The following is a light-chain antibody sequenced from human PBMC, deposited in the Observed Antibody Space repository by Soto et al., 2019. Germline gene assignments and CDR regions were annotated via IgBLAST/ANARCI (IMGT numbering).Light chain of an antibody. V-gene: IGKV1-39*01. Sequence: DIQMTQSPSSLSASVGDRVTITCRASQSISNYLNWYQQKPGKAPKPLIYAASSLQSGVPSRFRGSGSGTDFTLTISSLQPEDFATYYCHQSYGSPPYTFGQGTKLEIK. J-gene: IGKJ2*01. CDR1: QSISNY. CDR3: HQSYGSPPYT. CDR2: AAS.